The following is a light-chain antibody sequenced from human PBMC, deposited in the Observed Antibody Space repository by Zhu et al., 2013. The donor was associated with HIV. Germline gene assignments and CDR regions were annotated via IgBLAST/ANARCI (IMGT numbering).Light chain of an antibody. CDR1: QKITTSY. J-gene: IGKJ1*01. Sequence: PGERATLSCRASQKITTSYLAWYQQKPGQAPRLLIYGASSRATGIPDRFSGSGSGTDFTLTISRLEPEDFAVYYCQHYGTSPLSTFGQGTKVDIK. V-gene: IGKV3-20*01. CDR2: GAS. CDR3: QHYGTSPLST.